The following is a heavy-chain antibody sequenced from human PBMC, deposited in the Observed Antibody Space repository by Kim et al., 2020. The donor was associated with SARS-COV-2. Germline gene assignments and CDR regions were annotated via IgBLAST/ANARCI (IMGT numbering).Heavy chain of an antibody. D-gene: IGHD6-6*01. CDR2: IYYSGST. J-gene: IGHJ6*02. V-gene: IGHV4-39*01. Sequence: SETLSLTCTVSGGSISSSSYYWGWIRQPPGKGLEWIGSIYYSGSTYYNPSLKSRVTISVDTSKNQFSLKLSSVTAADTAVYYCARQVYSSSGEDYYYYGMDVWGQGTTVTVSS. CDR1: GGSISSSSYY. CDR3: ARQVYSSSGEDYYYYGMDV.